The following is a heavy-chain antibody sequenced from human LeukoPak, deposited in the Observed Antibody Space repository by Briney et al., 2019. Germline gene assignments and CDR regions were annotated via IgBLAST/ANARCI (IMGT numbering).Heavy chain of an antibody. CDR1: GGSLSSYY. Sequence: SETLSLTCTVSGGSLSSYYWSWVRQPPGKGLEWIGYIYYSGSTNYNPSLKSRVTISVDTSKNQFSLKLSSVTAADTAVYYCARGSRWFDRWGQGTLVTVSS. CDR3: ARGSRWFDR. D-gene: IGHD3-10*01. J-gene: IGHJ5*02. V-gene: IGHV4-59*01. CDR2: IYYSGST.